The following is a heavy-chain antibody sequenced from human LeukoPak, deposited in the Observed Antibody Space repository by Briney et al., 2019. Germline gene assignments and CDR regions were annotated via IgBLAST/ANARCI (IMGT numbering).Heavy chain of an antibody. Sequence: PGGSLRLSCVVSGFRFSDYGMHWVRQVPGKGLVWVAFIWYDGSNQYYTDSVKGRFSISRDNSKNTVYLQMNSLRAEDTAMYYCARKEFSSSAIGGAFDIWGQGTVVTVSS. V-gene: IGHV3-33*01. CDR1: GFRFSDYG. CDR3: ARKEFSSSAIGGAFDI. CDR2: IWYDGSNQ. D-gene: IGHD3-10*01. J-gene: IGHJ3*02.